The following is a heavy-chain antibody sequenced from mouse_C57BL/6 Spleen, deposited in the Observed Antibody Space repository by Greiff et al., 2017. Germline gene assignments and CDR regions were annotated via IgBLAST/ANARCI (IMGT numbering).Heavy chain of an antibody. CDR3: TRGGDN. CDR2: IDPETGGN. CDR1: GYTFTDYE. J-gene: IGHJ4*01. V-gene: IGHV1-15*01. Sequence: QVQLQQSGAELVRPGASVTLSCKASGYTFTDYEMHWVKQTPVHGLEWIGAIDPETGGNAYNQKFKGKAILTADKSSSTAYMELRSLTSEDSAVYYCTRGGDNWGQGTSVTVSS.